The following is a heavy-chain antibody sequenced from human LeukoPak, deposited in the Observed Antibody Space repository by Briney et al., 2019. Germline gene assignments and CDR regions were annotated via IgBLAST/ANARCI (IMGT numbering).Heavy chain of an antibody. CDR1: GYTFTGYY. V-gene: IGHV1-2*02. CDR2: ITPNSGGT. D-gene: IGHD5-18*01. J-gene: IGHJ4*02. CDR3: ARDRSRGYTTIGY. Sequence: VKVSCKASGYTFTGYYMHWVRQAPGQGLEWMGWITPNSGGTNYAQKFQGRVTMTRDTSISTAYMELSSLRSDDTAVYYCARDRSRGYTTIGYWGQGTLVTVSS.